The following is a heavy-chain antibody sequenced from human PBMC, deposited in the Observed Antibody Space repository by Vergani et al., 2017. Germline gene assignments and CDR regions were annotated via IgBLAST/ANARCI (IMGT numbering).Heavy chain of an antibody. CDR3: ARPHGDILPPDPRRLDY. J-gene: IGHJ4*02. Sequence: VQLVQSGAEVRKPGASVTVSCTASGYIFKNYYIHWLRQAPGQAFEWMGILNPTTGHTTSAQKFMGRVDMTRDPATDTSTRTVQMTLSSLRSEDTAVYYCARPHGDILPPDPRRLDYWGQGTLVTVSS. CDR2: LNPTTGHT. V-gene: IGHV1-46*02. CDR1: GYIFKNYY.